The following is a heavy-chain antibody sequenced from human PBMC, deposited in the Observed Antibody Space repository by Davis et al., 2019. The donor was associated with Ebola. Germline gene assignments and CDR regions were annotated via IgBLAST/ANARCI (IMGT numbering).Heavy chain of an antibody. V-gene: IGHV3-7*01. Sequence: GGSLRLSCAASGFTFNNYWMSWVRQAPGKGLEWVANIKQDGSDKYYVDSVKGRFTISRDNAKNSLYLQMNSLRAEDTAVFYCAIDPRSTTSGAYWGQGTLVTVSS. CDR3: AIDPRSTTSGAY. CDR1: GFTFNNYW. J-gene: IGHJ4*02. D-gene: IGHD1-1*01. CDR2: IKQDGSDK.